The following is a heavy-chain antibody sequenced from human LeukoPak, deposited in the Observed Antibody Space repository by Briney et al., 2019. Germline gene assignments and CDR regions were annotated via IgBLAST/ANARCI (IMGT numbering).Heavy chain of an antibody. J-gene: IGHJ4*02. CDR3: ARGRSSSWSSMPRPVYYFDY. D-gene: IGHD6-13*01. Sequence: SETLSLTCAVYGVSFCGYYWSGIPQPPGKGREWGGEINHSGSTNYNPSLKSRVTISVDTSKNQFSLKLSSVTAAGTAVYYCARGRSSSWSSMPRPVYYFDYWGQGTLVTVSS. CDR1: GVSFCGYY. V-gene: IGHV4-34*01. CDR2: INHSGST.